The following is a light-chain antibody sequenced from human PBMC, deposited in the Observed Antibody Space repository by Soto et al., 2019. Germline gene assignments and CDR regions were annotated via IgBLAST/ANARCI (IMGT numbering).Light chain of an antibody. CDR1: QSVTSNY. CDR3: QQYGSSPFT. Sequence: EIVLTQSPGTLSLSPGERATLSCRASQSVTSNYLAWYQQKPGQAPRLLIYGASSSATGIPDRFSGSWSGTDFTISISRLETEDFAVFYCQQYGSSPFTFGPGTKVDIK. J-gene: IGKJ3*01. CDR2: GAS. V-gene: IGKV3-20*01.